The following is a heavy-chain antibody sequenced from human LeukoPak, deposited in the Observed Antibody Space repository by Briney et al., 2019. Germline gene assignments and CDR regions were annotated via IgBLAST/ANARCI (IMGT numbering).Heavy chain of an antibody. J-gene: IGHJ6*02. CDR3: ARRTTVTSSGIDYYYYGMDV. CDR2: IYYSGST. CDR1: GGSTSSGDYY. D-gene: IGHD4-17*01. V-gene: IGHV4-30-4*01. Sequence: SETLSLTCTVSGGSTSSGDYYWSWIRQPPGKGLEWIGYIYYSGSTYYNPSLKSRVTISVDTSKNQFSLKLSSVTAADTAVYYCARRTTVTSSGIDYYYYGMDVWGQGTTVTVSS.